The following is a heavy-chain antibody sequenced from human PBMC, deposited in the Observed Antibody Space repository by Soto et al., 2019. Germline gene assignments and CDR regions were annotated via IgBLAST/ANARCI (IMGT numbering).Heavy chain of an antibody. D-gene: IGHD5-12*01. J-gene: IGHJ4*02. V-gene: IGHV3-30*18. CDR3: AKDRDGYIDFDS. Sequence: QVQLVESGGGVVQPGRSLRLSCAASGFTFSSYGMHWVRQAPGKGLEWVAVISYDGSNKYYADSVKGRFTISRDNSKNTLYLQMNSLIAADTAVYYCAKDRDGYIDFDSWGEGTLVTVSS. CDR1: GFTFSSYG. CDR2: ISYDGSNK.